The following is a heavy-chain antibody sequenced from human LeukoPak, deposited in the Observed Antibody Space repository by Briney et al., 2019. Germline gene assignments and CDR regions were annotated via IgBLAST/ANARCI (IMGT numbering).Heavy chain of an antibody. CDR2: ISGSGGST. J-gene: IGHJ4*02. CDR3: AKAGTTVTTFNWADY. CDR1: GFTFSSYA. V-gene: IGHV3-23*01. D-gene: IGHD4-17*01. Sequence: GGSLRLSCAASGFTFSSYAMSWVRQAPGKGLEWVSAISGSGGSTYYADSVKGRFAISRDDSKNTLYLQMNSLRAEDTAVYYCAKAGTTVTTFNWADYWGQGTPVTVSS.